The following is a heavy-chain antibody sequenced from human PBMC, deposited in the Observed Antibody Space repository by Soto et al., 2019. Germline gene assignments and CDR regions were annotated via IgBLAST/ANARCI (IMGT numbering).Heavy chain of an antibody. Sequence: QVQLQESGPGLVKPSETLSLNCTVTGGTISGYYWTWIRQSAGGGLEWIGRIYSSGSTKYNPSLKRRVTIALDTSKNHFSLRLSSVTAADTAVYYCARGQRVSDWFDPWGQGTLGTVSS. CDR3: ARGQRVSDWFDP. D-gene: IGHD6-25*01. CDR2: IYSSGST. V-gene: IGHV4-4*07. J-gene: IGHJ5*02. CDR1: GGTISGYY.